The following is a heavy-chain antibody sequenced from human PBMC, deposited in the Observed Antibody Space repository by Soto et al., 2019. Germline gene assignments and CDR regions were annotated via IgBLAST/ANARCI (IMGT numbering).Heavy chain of an antibody. D-gene: IGHD5-12*01. CDR2: IKQDGSEK. Sequence: EVQLVESGGGLVQPGGSLRLSCAASGFTFSSYWMSWVRQAPGKGLEGVANIKQDGSEKYYVDSVKGRFTISRDNAENSLYLQMNGLRAEDTAVYYCARDDRWLRLSGAAYFQHWGQGTLVTVSS. CDR1: GFTFSSYW. CDR3: ARDDRWLRLSGAAYFQH. V-gene: IGHV3-7*01. J-gene: IGHJ1*01.